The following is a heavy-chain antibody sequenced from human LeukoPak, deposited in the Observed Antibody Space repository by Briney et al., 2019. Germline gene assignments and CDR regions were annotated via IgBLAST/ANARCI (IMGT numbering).Heavy chain of an antibody. CDR2: IIPLFGIA. D-gene: IGHD2-2*01. J-gene: IGHJ2*01. V-gene: IGHV1-69*10. CDR3: GGVITTSWMGFDL. CDR1: GVTSSNYA. Sequence: EASVKVSCKASGVTSSNYAIIWVRQAPGQGLEWMGRIIPLFGIANYAQKFQGRVTITADKSTNTTYMGLTSRRAEDTVVYCWGGVITTSWMGFDLWGRGTLVTVSS.